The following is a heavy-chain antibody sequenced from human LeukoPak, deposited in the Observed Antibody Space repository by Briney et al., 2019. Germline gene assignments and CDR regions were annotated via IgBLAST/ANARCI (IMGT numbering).Heavy chain of an antibody. J-gene: IGHJ5*02. CDR1: RYTFTDYY. D-gene: IGHD6-13*01. V-gene: IGHV1-2*02. CDR2: INPNSGGT. Sequence: GASVKVTCKASRYTFTDYYIHWVRQAPGQGLEWMGWINPNSGGTNYAQKFQGRVTMTRDTSISTAYMELSRLRSDDTAVYYCARDASIAAAGGWFDPWGQGTLVTVSS. CDR3: ARDASIAAAGGWFDP.